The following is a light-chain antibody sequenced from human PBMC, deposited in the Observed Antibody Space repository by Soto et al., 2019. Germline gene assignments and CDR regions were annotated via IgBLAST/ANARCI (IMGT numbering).Light chain of an antibody. V-gene: IGKV1-27*01. Sequence: DIQMTQSPSSLSASVGDRVTITFRASQGIRNYLAWYQQKPGKVPKLLIYGASTLQSGVPSRFSGSGSGTDFTLTITSLQPEDVATYYCQKYSSAPKTFGQGTKVQIK. CDR1: QGIRNY. J-gene: IGKJ1*01. CDR2: GAS. CDR3: QKYSSAPKT.